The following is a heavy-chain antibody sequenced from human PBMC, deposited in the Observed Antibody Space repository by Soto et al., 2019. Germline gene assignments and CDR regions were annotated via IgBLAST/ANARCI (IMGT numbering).Heavy chain of an antibody. CDR1: GGSVNTGGSY. CDR3: AREEVAYQGSESYNWFDH. CDR2: ILYRGST. J-gene: IGHJ5*02. Sequence: QVQLQESGPGLVKPSQTLSLTCTVSGGSVNTGGSYWTWIRQLPVKGLAWIGHILYRGSTYYSPPPTSRGTISPDPSNSQFALRLSSVTAADTAVYYCAREEVAYQGSESYNWFDHWSKGTLVTVSS. V-gene: IGHV4-31*03. D-gene: IGHD3-10*01.